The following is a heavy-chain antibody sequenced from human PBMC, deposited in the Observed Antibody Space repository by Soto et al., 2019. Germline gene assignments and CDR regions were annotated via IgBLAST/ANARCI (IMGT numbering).Heavy chain of an antibody. CDR2: IWYDGSDK. CDR1: GFTLRNYG. D-gene: IGHD6-19*01. Sequence: QVQLVESGGGVVQPGGALRLSCSASGFTLRNYGMHWVRQAPGKGLEWVAVIWYDGSDKYYGYSVKGRFTISRDISKNTMYLQMNSLRAEDTAVYYCARDSRIGVAGTEGWFDPWGQGTLVTVSS. V-gene: IGHV3-33*01. J-gene: IGHJ5*02. CDR3: ARDSRIGVAGTEGWFDP.